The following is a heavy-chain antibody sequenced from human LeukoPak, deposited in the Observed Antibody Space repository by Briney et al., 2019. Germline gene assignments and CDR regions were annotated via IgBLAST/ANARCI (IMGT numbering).Heavy chain of an antibody. CDR3: ASQGCSSTSCSNDAFDI. D-gene: IGHD2-2*01. V-gene: IGHV5-51*01. Sequence: GESLKISCKGSGYSFTSYWIGWVRQMPGKGLEWMGIIYPGDSDTRYSPSFQGQVTTSADKSISTAYLQWSSLKASDTAMYYCASQGCSSTSCSNDAFDIWGQGTMVTVSS. CDR2: IYPGDSDT. CDR1: GYSFTSYW. J-gene: IGHJ3*02.